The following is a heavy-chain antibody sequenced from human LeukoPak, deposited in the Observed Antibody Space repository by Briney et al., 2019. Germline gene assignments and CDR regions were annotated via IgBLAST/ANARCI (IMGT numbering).Heavy chain of an antibody. CDR3: ATMYSSGWYDG. Sequence: SGTLSLTCTVSGGSISSYYWSWIRQPPGKGLEWIGYIYYSGSTNYNPSLKSRVTISVDTSKIQFSLKLSSVTAADTAVYYCATMYSSGWYDGWGQGTLVTVSS. D-gene: IGHD6-19*01. J-gene: IGHJ4*02. CDR1: GGSISSYY. V-gene: IGHV4-59*08. CDR2: IYYSGST.